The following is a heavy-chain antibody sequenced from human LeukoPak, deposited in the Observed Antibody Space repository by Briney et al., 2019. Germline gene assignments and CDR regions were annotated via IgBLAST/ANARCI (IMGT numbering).Heavy chain of an antibody. J-gene: IGHJ4*02. D-gene: IGHD3-10*01. CDR2: ISYDGSNK. V-gene: IGHV3-30-3*01. Sequence: PGGSLRLSCAASGFTFSSYAMHWVRQAPGKGLEWVAVISYDGSNKYYADSVKGRFTISRDNSKNTLYLQMNSLRAEDTAVYYCARRGGYYGSGSSDYWGQGTLVTVSS. CDR3: ARRGGYYGSGSSDY. CDR1: GFTFSSYA.